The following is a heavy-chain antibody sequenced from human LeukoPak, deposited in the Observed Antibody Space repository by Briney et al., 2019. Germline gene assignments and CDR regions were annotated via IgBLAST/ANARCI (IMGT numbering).Heavy chain of an antibody. Sequence: GGSLRLSCVASGFPFSSYWMTWVRQAPGKGLEWVANIKQDGSKKSYVDSVKGRFTISRDNAKNSVYLQMNSLRVEDTAVYYCARDNAPGIDYWGQGTLVTVSS. CDR3: ARDNAPGIDY. V-gene: IGHV3-7*03. CDR1: GFPFSSYW. CDR2: IKQDGSKK. J-gene: IGHJ4*02.